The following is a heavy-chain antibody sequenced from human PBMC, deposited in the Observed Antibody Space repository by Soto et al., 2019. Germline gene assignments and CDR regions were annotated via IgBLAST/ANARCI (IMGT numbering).Heavy chain of an antibody. J-gene: IGHJ4*02. CDR1: GFSFKSYW. CDR3: ARDYGAVKRYFDY. V-gene: IGHV3-7*01. CDR2: IREDGSEK. D-gene: IGHD4-17*01. Sequence: EVPLVGSGGGLVQPGGSLRLSCAASGFSFKSYWMSWVRQAPGKGLEWVANIREDGSEKNYVDSVKGRFTISRDNAKNSLFLQMNSLRAEDTGVYYCARDYGAVKRYFDYWGQGTLVTVSS.